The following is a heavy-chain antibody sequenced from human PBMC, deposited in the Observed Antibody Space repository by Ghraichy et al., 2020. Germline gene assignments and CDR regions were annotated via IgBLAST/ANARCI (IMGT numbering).Heavy chain of an antibody. CDR1: GFSLSTSGVG. CDR2: IYWDDDK. Sequence: SGPTLVKPTQTLTLTCTFSGFSLSTSGVGVGWIRQPPGKALEWLALIYWDDDKRYRPSLKSRLTISKDTSKNQVVLTMTNMDPVDTATYYCGHTQYSRNSGWYVDYWGQGTLVTVSS. V-gene: IGHV2-5*02. D-gene: IGHD6-19*01. CDR3: GHTQYSRNSGWYVDY. J-gene: IGHJ4*02.